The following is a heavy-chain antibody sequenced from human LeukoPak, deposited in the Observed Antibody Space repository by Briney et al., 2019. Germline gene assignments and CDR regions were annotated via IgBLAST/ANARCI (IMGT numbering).Heavy chain of an antibody. CDR1: GYTFTSYY. J-gene: IGHJ3*02. CDR3: ARVTVTRRDPFDI. V-gene: IGHV1-46*01. CDR2: INPSGGST. D-gene: IGHD4-17*01. Sequence: ASVKVSCKASGYTFTSYYMHWVRQATGQGLEWMGIINPSGGSTSYAQKFQGRVTMTRDTSTSTVYMELSSLRSEDTAVYYCARVTVTRRDPFDIWGQGTMVTVSS.